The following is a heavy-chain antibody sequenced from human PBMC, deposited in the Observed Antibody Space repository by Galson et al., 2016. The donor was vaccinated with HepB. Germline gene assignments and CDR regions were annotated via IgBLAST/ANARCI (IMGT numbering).Heavy chain of an antibody. CDR2: TNCSGGST. CDR3: TRDPPSSGAHGDYFDY. D-gene: IGHD2-15*01. V-gene: IGHV1-46*01. J-gene: IGHJ4*02. Sequence: SVKVSCKASGYSFTSYYMHWVRQAPGQGLEWMGLTNCSGGSTSYAQKFQGRVTMTRDTSTSTVYMELSSLRSEDTAVYYCTRDPPSSGAHGDYFDYWGQGTLVTVSS. CDR1: GYSFTSYY.